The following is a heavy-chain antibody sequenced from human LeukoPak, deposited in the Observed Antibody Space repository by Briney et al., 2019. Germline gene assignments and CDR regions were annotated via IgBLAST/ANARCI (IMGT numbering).Heavy chain of an antibody. V-gene: IGHV4-39*01. CDR1: GGSISSSSYY. D-gene: IGHD6-19*01. CDR3: ARHYPYSSGFSFDY. J-gene: IGHJ4*02. CDR2: IYYSGST. Sequence: SETLSLTCTVSGGSISSSSYYWGWIRQPPGKGLEWIGSIYYSGSTYYNPSLKSRVTISVDTSKNQFSLKLSSVTAADTAVYYCARHYPYSSGFSFDYWGQGTLVTVSS.